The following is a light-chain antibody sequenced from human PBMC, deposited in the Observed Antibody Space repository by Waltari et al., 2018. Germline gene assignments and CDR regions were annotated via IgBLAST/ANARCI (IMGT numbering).Light chain of an antibody. Sequence: QSVLTQPPSPSGTPGQRVTIPCSASRPTTGVNTLTRTQQPPGTAPKLLIYSNNKRPSGVPDRFSGSKSGTSASLAISGLQSEDEADYYCAAWDDSLNGDVVFGGGTKLTVL. CDR1: RPTTGVNT. CDR2: SNN. J-gene: IGLJ2*01. V-gene: IGLV1-44*01. CDR3: AAWDDSLNGDVV.